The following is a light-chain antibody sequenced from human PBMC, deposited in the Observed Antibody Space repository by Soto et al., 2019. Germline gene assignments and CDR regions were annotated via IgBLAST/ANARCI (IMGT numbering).Light chain of an antibody. CDR1: QSISSN. V-gene: IGKV1-39*01. CDR2: AAS. J-gene: IGKJ1*01. Sequence: DLQMTQSPSSLSASVGDRVTITCRASQSISSNLHWYQQKPGQAPKLLIYAASSLQSGVPSRFSGSGSGTDFTLTISSLQPEDFATYYCQQSYSTPKTFGQGTKVDIK. CDR3: QQSYSTPKT.